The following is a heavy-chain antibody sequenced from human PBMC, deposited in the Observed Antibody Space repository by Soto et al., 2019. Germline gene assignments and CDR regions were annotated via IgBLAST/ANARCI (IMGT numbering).Heavy chain of an antibody. J-gene: IGHJ5*02. Sequence: QVQLQESGPGLVEPSQTLSLTWTVSGGSISSGGYYWIWIRQQPGKGLEGIGYIYDSGSNYYNPYLKSRLTISVDTSKNPFPLKLSSVTAADTAVYYCSRGAIPWGQGTLVTVSP. CDR1: GGSISSGGYY. V-gene: IGHV4-31*02. CDR2: IYDSGSN. CDR3: SRGAIP.